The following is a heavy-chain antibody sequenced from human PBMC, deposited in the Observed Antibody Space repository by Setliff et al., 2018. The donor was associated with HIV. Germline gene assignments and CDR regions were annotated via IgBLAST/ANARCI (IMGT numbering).Heavy chain of an antibody. Sequence: ASVKVSCKASGYTFTSYYMHWVRQAPGQGLEWMGIINPSGGSTSYAQKFQGRVTMTRDTSANTAYMELTNLRSDDSAIYYCARVSGGRPGNYYYAMDVWGQGTTVTVSS. D-gene: IGHD1-26*01. CDR1: GYTFTSYY. CDR2: INPSGGST. J-gene: IGHJ6*02. V-gene: IGHV1-46*01. CDR3: ARVSGGRPGNYYYAMDV.